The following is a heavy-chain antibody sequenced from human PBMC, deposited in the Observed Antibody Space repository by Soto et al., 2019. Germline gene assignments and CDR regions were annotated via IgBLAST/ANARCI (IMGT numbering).Heavy chain of an antibody. Sequence: EVQLVESGGGVVQPGGSLRLSCTASGFTFGDYTMHWVRQAPVKGLEWVSLITWDGINIEYADSVRGRFTISRDNSKNSLYLQMNGLRHEDTAFYYCAKDGIAWHWGQGTLVTVSS. V-gene: IGHV3-43*01. D-gene: IGHD2-15*01. CDR2: ITWDGINI. CDR1: GFTFGDYT. J-gene: IGHJ4*02. CDR3: AKDGIAWH.